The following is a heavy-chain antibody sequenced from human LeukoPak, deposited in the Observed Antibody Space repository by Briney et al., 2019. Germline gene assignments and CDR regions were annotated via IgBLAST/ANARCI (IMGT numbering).Heavy chain of an antibody. D-gene: IGHD6-13*01. CDR2: INHSGST. J-gene: IGHJ4*02. CDR3: ARAKADSSSWYFDY. Sequence: PSETLSLTCAVYGGSFSGYYWSWIRQPPGKGLEWIGEINHSGSTNYNPSLKSRVTISVDTSKNQFSLKLSSVTAADTAVYHCARAKADSSSWYFDYWGQGTLVTVSS. V-gene: IGHV4-34*01. CDR1: GGSFSGYY.